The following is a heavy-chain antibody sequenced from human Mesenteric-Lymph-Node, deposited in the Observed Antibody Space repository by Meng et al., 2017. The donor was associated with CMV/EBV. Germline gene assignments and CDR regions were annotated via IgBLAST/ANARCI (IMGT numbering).Heavy chain of an antibody. CDR1: GGSISSSWHY. D-gene: IGHD3-10*01. CDR2: IFYSGSA. J-gene: IGHJ5*02. V-gene: IGHV4-39*02. CDR3: ARDTLTYSYGPGWVDP. Sequence: QRQLQESGPRRVKPSETLSLKCTVSGGSISSSWHYWGWIRQPPGKGLEWIGSIFYSGSAHYNPALESRVTISIDKSKNEFFLNLGSVTAADTAMYFCARDTLTYSYGPGWVDPWGQGTLVTVSS.